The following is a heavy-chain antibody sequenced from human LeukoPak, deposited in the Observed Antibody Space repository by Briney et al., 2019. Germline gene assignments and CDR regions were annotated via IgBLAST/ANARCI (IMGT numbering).Heavy chain of an antibody. D-gene: IGHD3-22*01. CDR2: IFWDDDK. Sequence: SGPTLVKPTQTLTLTCTFSGFSLRTSGVGVGWIRQPPGKALEWLALIFWDDDKRYSPSLKSRLTITKDAYKNQVVLTVTNMDPVDTATYYCAHKLRNYYDASGSQFDYWGQGTLVTVSS. J-gene: IGHJ4*02. CDR1: GFSLRTSGVG. CDR3: AHKLRNYYDASGSQFDY. V-gene: IGHV2-5*02.